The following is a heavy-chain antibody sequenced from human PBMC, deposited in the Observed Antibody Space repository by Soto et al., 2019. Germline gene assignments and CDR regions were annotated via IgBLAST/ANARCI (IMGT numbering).Heavy chain of an antibody. V-gene: IGHV4-30-2*01. CDR2: IYHSGST. Sequence: QLQLQESGSGLVKPSQTLSLTCAVSGGSISSGGYSWSWIRQPPGKGLEWIGYIYHSGSTYYNPSLKSRVTISVDRPKNQFSLKLSSVTAADTAVYYCAGGRYYYDSSGPGAFDIWGQGTMVTVSS. CDR3: AGGRYYYDSSGPGAFDI. D-gene: IGHD3-22*01. J-gene: IGHJ3*02. CDR1: GGSISSGGYS.